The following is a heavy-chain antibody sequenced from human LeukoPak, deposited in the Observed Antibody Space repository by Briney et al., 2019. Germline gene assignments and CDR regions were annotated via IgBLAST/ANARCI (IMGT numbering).Heavy chain of an antibody. CDR2: IKQDGSEK. D-gene: IGHD1-1*01. J-gene: IGHJ6*03. CDR1: GFTFSSYW. V-gene: IGHV3-7*01. Sequence: GGSLRLSCAASGFTFSSYWMSWVRQAPGKGLEWVANIKQDGSEKYYVDSVKGRFTISRDNAKNSLYLQMNSLRAEDTAVYYCARAVQDPQEYPSIDGGGWTLYYYYYMDVWGKGTTVTVSS. CDR3: ARAVQDPQEYPSIDGGGWTLYYYYYMDV.